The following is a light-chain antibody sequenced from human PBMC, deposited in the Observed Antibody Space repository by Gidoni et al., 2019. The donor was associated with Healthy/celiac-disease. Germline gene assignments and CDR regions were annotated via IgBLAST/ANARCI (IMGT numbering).Light chain of an antibody. CDR1: QSVSSSY. V-gene: IGKV3-20*01. J-gene: IGKJ2*01. CDR2: GAS. Sequence: EIGLTQSPGTLSLSPGERATLSCRASQSVSSSYLARYQQQPGQAPRLLIYGASSRATGIPDRFSGSGSGVVFTLTISRLEPEDFSVYYRQQYGRSPYTFGQGTKLEIK. CDR3: QQYGRSPYT.